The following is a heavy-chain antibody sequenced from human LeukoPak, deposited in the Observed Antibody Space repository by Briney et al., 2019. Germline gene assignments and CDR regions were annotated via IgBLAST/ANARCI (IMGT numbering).Heavy chain of an antibody. D-gene: IGHD1-26*01. J-gene: IGHJ4*02. CDR3: ARSFSIVGATTFDY. Sequence: SETLSLTCTVYGGSFSGYYWSWIRQPPGKGLEWIGEINHSGITNYNPSLKSRVTMSVDTSKNQFSLKLSSVTAADTAVYYCARSFSIVGATTFDYWGQGTLVTVSS. CDR1: GGSFSGYY. CDR2: INHSGIT. V-gene: IGHV4-34*01.